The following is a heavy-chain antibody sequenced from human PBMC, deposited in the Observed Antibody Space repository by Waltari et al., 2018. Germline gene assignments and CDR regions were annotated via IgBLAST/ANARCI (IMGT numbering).Heavy chain of an antibody. Sequence: QVQLVQSGAEVKKPGASVKVSCKASGYTFTGSYMHWVRQVPGQGLEWMGRINPNSGGTNYAQKFQGRVTMTRDTSISTAYMELSRLRSDDTAVYYCARVGSKRGATLFDYWGQGTLVTVSS. CDR2: INPNSGGT. D-gene: IGHD1-26*01. J-gene: IGHJ4*02. V-gene: IGHV1-2*06. CDR3: ARVGSKRGATLFDY. CDR1: GYTFTGSY.